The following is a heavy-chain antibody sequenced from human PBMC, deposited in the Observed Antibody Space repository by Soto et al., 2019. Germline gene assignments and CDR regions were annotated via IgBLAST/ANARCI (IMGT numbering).Heavy chain of an antibody. CDR3: ARHTSYSGYVGYFDY. CDR2: IYYSGST. D-gene: IGHD5-12*01. J-gene: IGHJ4*02. Sequence: QVQLQESGPGLVKPSETLSLTCTVSGGSISSYYWSWIRQPPGKGLEWIGYIYYSGSTNYNPSLKSRVTISADTSKNQFSLKLSPVPAADTAVYYCARHTSYSGYVGYFDYWGQGTLVTVSS. V-gene: IGHV4-59*08. CDR1: GGSISSYY.